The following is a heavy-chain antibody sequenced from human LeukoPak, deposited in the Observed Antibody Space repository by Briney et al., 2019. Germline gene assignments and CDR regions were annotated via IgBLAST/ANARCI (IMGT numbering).Heavy chain of an antibody. V-gene: IGHV4-59*01. Sequence: SVNLSFNCTVSGGSISSYYWGWMRQPPGKGLEWMGSIYCSGSTSYDPSLKSRLTISVDTSKSEFSLKLSSVTAADTDVYYCARSRSGYYPWGQGTLVTVSS. CDR2: IYCSGST. CDR3: ARSRSGYYP. D-gene: IGHD3-22*01. J-gene: IGHJ5*02. CDR1: GGSISSYY.